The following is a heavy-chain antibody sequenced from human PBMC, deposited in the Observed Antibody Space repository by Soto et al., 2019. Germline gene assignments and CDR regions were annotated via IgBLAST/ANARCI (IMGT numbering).Heavy chain of an antibody. J-gene: IGHJ4*02. D-gene: IGHD2-15*01. Sequence: PGGSLRLSCAASGFTFSSYAMSWVRQAPGKGLEWVSAISGSGGSTYYADSVKGRFTISRDNSKNTLYLQMNSLRAEDTAVYYCAKEGADIVVVVAAGTDYWGQGTLVTVSS. V-gene: IGHV3-23*01. CDR1: GFTFSSYA. CDR2: ISGSGGST. CDR3: AKEGADIVVVVAAGTDY.